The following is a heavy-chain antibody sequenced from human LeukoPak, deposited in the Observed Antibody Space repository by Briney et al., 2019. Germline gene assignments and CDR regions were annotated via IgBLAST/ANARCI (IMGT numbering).Heavy chain of an antibody. D-gene: IGHD1-26*01. Sequence: SETLSLTCTVSGGSISSYFWSWIRQPAGKGLEWIGRIYTSGSTNYNASLKSRVSMSVDTSENQFSLKLSSVTAADTAVFYCARENSGSYREFDYWGQGTLVTVSS. V-gene: IGHV4-4*07. CDR2: IYTSGST. J-gene: IGHJ4*02. CDR1: GGSISSYF. CDR3: ARENSGSYREFDY.